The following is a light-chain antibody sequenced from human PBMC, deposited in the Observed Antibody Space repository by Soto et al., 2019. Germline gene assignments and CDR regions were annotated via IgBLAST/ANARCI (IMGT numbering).Light chain of an antibody. J-gene: IGKJ4*01. V-gene: IGKV3-11*01. Sequence: EIVLTQSPATLSLSPGERATLSCRASQSVSSYLAWYQQKPGQAPRLLIYDASNMATGIPARFSGSGSGTDFTLTISSLEPEDFAVYYCQQRSNWSPFTFGGGTKVDIK. CDR2: DAS. CDR3: QQRSNWSPFT. CDR1: QSVSSY.